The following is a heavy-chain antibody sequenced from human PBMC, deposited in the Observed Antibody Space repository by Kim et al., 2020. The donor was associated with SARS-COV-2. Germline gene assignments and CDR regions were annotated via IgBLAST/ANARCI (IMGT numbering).Heavy chain of an antibody. CDR1: GGTFSSYA. CDR3: ARGGYCSGGSCYPLYYYGMDV. CDR2: IIPIFGTA. Sequence: SVKVSCKASGGTFSSYAISWVRQAPGQGLEWMGGIIPIFGTANYAQKFQGRVTITADESTSTAYMELSSLRSEDTAVYYCARGGYCSGGSCYPLYYYGMDVWGQGTTVTVSS. J-gene: IGHJ6*02. D-gene: IGHD2-15*01. V-gene: IGHV1-69*13.